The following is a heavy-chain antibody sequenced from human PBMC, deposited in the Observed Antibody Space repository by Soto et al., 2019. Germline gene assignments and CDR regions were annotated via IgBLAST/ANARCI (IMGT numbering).Heavy chain of an antibody. V-gene: IGHV3-30*03. J-gene: IGHJ5*02. D-gene: IGHD3-10*01. Sequence: QVQLVESGGGVVQPGRSLRLSCAASGFTFSSYGMHWVRQAPGKGLEWVAVISYDGSNKYYADSVKGRFTISRDNSKNTLYLQMNSLRAEDTAVYYCATSRYYYGSGSYYLGGFDPWGQGTLVTVSS. CDR3: ATSRYYYGSGSYYLGGFDP. CDR2: ISYDGSNK. CDR1: GFTFSSYG.